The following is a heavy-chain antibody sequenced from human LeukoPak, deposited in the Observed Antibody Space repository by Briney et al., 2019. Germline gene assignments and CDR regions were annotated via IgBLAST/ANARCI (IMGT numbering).Heavy chain of an antibody. J-gene: IGHJ6*02. V-gene: IGHV1-18*01. D-gene: IGHD6-13*01. CDR1: GYTFTSYG. CDR3: AREGSSWSRTYYYYGMDV. CDR2: ISADNGDT. Sequence: ASVKVSCKAPGYTFTSYGISWVRQAPGQGLEWMGWISADNGDTNYAQKLQGRVTMTTDTSTSTAYMELRSLRSDDTAVYYCAREGSSWSRTYYYYGMDVWGQGTTVTVSS.